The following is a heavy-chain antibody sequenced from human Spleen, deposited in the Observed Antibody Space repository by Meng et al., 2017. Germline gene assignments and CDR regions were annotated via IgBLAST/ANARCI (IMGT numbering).Heavy chain of an antibody. Sequence: SGPTLVKPTQTLTLTCTFSGFSLSTSGVGVGWIRQPPGKALEWLALIYWDDDKRYSPSLKSRLTITKDTSKNQVVLTMTNMDPVDTATYYCARSTYINYYDSGRYYVVRWFDPWGQGTLVTVSS. CDR3: ARSTYINYYDSGRYYVVRWFDP. J-gene: IGHJ5*02. CDR2: IYWDDDK. CDR1: GFSLSTSGVG. D-gene: IGHD3-10*01. V-gene: IGHV2-5*02.